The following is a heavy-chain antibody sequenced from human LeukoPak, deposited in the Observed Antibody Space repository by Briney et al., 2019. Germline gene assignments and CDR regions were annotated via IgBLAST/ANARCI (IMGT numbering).Heavy chain of an antibody. CDR2: IYYSGRT. CDR1: GGSISSGGYY. J-gene: IGHJ4*02. CDR3: AREDYYDRSFGY. V-gene: IGHV4-31*03. D-gene: IGHD3-22*01. Sequence: PSQTLSLTCTVSGGSISSGGYYWSWHRQHPGKGLEWSGYIYYSGRTYYNPSHKSRVTISVDTSKNQFSLKLSSVTAADTAVYYCAREDYYDRSFGYWGQGTLVTVSS.